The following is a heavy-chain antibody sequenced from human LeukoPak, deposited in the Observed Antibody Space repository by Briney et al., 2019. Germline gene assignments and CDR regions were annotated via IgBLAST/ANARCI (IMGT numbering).Heavy chain of an antibody. CDR3: ARTPYGGNPTLS. CDR2: INHSGST. D-gene: IGHD4-23*01. J-gene: IGHJ4*02. CDR1: GGSFSGYY. Sequence: SETLSLTCAVYGGSFSGYYWSWIRQPPGKGLEWIGEINHSGSTNYNPSLKSRVTISVDTSKNQFPLKLSSVTAADTAVYYCARTPYGGNPTLSWGQGTLVTVSS. V-gene: IGHV4-34*01.